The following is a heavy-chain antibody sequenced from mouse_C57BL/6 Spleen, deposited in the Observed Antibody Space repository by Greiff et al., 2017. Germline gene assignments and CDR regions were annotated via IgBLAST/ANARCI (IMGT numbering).Heavy chain of an antibody. D-gene: IGHD1-1*01. Sequence: DVMLVESGEGLVKPGGSLKLSCAASGFTFSSYAMSWVRQTPEKRLEWVAYISSGGDYIYYADTVKGRFTISRDNARNTLYLQMSSLKSEDTAMYYCTNNDYGSSYDWYFDVWGTGTTVTVSS. CDR1: GFTFSSYA. CDR2: ISSGGDYI. J-gene: IGHJ1*03. V-gene: IGHV5-9-1*02. CDR3: TNNDYGSSYDWYFDV.